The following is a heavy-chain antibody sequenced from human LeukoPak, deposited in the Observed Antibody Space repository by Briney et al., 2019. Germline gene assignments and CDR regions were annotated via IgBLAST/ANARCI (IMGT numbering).Heavy chain of an antibody. Sequence: GESLKISCKGSGYSFTSYWIGWVRQMPGKGLEWMGIIYPGDSDTRYSPSFQGQVTISADKSISTAYLQWSSLKASDTAMYYCASRLLVRGVNPGTDAFVIWGQGTMVTVSS. CDR1: GYSFTSYW. CDR3: ASRLLVRGVNPGTDAFVI. J-gene: IGHJ3*02. D-gene: IGHD3-10*01. V-gene: IGHV5-51*01. CDR2: IYPGDSDT.